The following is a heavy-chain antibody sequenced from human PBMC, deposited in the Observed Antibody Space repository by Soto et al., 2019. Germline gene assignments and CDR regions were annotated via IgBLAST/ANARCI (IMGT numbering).Heavy chain of an antibody. J-gene: IGHJ4*02. V-gene: IGHV3-64*01. D-gene: IGHD1-26*01. CDR2: ISSNGGST. CDR3: ARVTADHSGSYSDY. CDR1: GFTFSSYA. Sequence: PGGSLRLSCAASGFTFSSYAMHWVRQAPGKGLEYVSAISSNGGSTYYANSVKGRFTISRDNSKNTLYLQMGSLRAEDMAVYYCARVTADHSGSYSDYWGQGTLVTVSS.